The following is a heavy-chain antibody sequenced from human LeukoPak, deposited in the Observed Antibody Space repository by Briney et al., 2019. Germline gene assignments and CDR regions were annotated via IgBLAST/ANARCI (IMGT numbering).Heavy chain of an antibody. CDR1: GYTFTSYY. D-gene: IGHD1-26*01. CDR2: INPSGGST. V-gene: IGHV1-46*01. CDR3: ARALIVGAADY. Sequence: GASVKVSCKASGYTFTSYYMHWVRQAPGQGLEWMGIINPSGGSTSYAQKFQGRVTMTRDTSTSTVYMDLSSLRSEDTAVYYCARALIVGAADYWGQGTLVTVSS. J-gene: IGHJ4*02.